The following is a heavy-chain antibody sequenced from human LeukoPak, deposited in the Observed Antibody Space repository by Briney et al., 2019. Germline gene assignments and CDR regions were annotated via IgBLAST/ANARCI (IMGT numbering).Heavy chain of an antibody. V-gene: IGHV3-23*01. CDR1: GFTFNIYG. J-gene: IGHJ4*02. D-gene: IGHD5-24*01. CDR2: ISGSGGST. Sequence: PGGSLRLSCAASGFTFNIYGMNWVRQAPGKGLEWVSAISGSGGSTYYADSVKGRFTISRDNSKNTLYLQMNSLRAEDTAVYYCAKDYRRRDGYNRWGQATLVTVSS. CDR3: AKDYRRRDGYNR.